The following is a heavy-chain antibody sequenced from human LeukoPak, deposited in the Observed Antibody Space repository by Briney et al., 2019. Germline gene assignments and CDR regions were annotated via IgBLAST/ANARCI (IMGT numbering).Heavy chain of an antibody. D-gene: IGHD3-10*01. J-gene: IGHJ6*03. CDR1: GFIFSSYG. Sequence: GGSLRLSCAASGFIFSSYGMHWVRQAPGKGLEWVAFIRYDGSNKYYADSVKGRFTISRDNSKNMLYLQMNSLRAEDTAVYYCAKDRSMVRGVSIRFRRSGTMDVWGKGTTVTIS. CDR3: AKDRSMVRGVSIRFRRSGTMDV. CDR2: IRYDGSNK. V-gene: IGHV3-30*02.